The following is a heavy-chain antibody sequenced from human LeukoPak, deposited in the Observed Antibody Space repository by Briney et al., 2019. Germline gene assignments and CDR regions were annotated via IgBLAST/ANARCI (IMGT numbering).Heavy chain of an antibody. V-gene: IGHV4-38-2*02. CDR1: GYSISSGYY. J-gene: IGHJ6*03. CDR2: IYHSGST. D-gene: IGHD2-21*01. CDR3: ARERHKIMDV. Sequence: SETLSLTCTVSGYSISSGYYWGWIRQPPGKGLEWIGNIYHSGSTYYNPSLKSRVTISVDTSKNQFSLKLSSVTAADTAVYYCARERHKIMDVWGKGTTVTISS.